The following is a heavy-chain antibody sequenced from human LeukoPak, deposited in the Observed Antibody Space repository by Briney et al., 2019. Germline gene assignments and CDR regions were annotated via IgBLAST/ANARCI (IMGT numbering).Heavy chain of an antibody. V-gene: IGHV3-23*01. Sequence: GGSLRLSCAASGFTFSSYAMSGVRKAPGKGLEWVSSISSNGGSTYHADSVRGRFTISRDNSRNTLYMRVSSLRAEDTAVYYCAKDREGSRNWFDPWGQGTLVTVSS. CDR3: AKDREGSRNWFDP. CDR2: ISSNGGST. D-gene: IGHD1-26*01. CDR1: GFTFSSYA. J-gene: IGHJ5*02.